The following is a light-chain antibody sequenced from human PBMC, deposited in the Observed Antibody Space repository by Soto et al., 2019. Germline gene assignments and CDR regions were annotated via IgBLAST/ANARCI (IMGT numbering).Light chain of an antibody. V-gene: IGKV3-11*01. CDR3: QPRSNLPYT. Sequence: EIVLTQSPATLSLSPGERATLSCRASQSVSSSLAWYQQRPGQAPRLLIYDASNRATGIPARFSGSGSGTAFTLTISSLEPEDSALYYFQPRSNLPYTFGQGTKLEIK. CDR2: DAS. J-gene: IGKJ2*01. CDR1: QSVSSS.